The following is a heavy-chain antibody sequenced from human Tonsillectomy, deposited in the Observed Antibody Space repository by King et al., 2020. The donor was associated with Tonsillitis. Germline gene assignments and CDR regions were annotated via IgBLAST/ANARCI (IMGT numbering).Heavy chain of an antibody. J-gene: IGHJ5*02. D-gene: IGHD3-22*01. Sequence: VQLVESGGGLVQPGGSLTLSCAASGFTVSSNYMSWVRQAPGKGLEWVSLINSVVSTDYADSVKGRFTMSRDNFQNTLYLQMNRLRAEDTAGYYCATAKVEDSIGSWGRGPLVPVPP. CDR1: GFTVSSNY. V-gene: IGHV3-66*01. CDR3: ATAKVEDSIGS. CDR2: INSVVST.